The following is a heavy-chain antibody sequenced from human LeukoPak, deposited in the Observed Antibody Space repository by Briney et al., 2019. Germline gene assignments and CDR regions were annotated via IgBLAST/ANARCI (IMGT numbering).Heavy chain of an antibody. Sequence: PGGSLRLSCAASGFTFSSYWMSWVRQAPGKGLEWVANIKQDGSEKYYVDSVKGRFTISRDNAKNSLYLQMNSLRAEDTAVYYCARDHIDAGYCSSTSCYWVRYPMDYWGQGTLVTVSS. V-gene: IGHV3-7*01. D-gene: IGHD2-2*01. CDR1: GFTFSSYW. J-gene: IGHJ4*02. CDR3: ARDHIDAGYCSSTSCYWVRYPMDY. CDR2: IKQDGSEK.